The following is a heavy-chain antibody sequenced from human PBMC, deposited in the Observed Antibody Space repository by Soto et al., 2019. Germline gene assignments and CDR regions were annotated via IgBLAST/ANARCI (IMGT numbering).Heavy chain of an antibody. CDR2: IDPGYSDT. CDR3: ARTICGVVTTYCGMDV. Sequence: GESLTISCMRSGYCFTSYWTGWARQMIGKRLEWMGIIDPGYSDTRYSPAFQGQVAMAADKSISAAYMQWGSLKATDTAMYYCARTICGVVTTYCGMDVCGEGTKVTVSS. J-gene: IGHJ6*02. CDR1: GYCFTSYW. D-gene: IGHD3-3*01. V-gene: IGHV5-51*01.